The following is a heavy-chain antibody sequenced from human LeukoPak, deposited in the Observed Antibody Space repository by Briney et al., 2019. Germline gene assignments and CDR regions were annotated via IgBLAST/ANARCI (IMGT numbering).Heavy chain of an antibody. J-gene: IGHJ6*03. D-gene: IGHD6-6*01. V-gene: IGHV3-66*03. Sequence: GGSLRLSCTVSGFTVSSNSMSWVRQAPGKGLEWVSFIYSDNTHYSDSVKGRFTISRDNSKNTLYLQMNSLRAEDTAVYYCARAAARLTYYYYYYMDVWGKGTTVTVSS. CDR3: ARAAARLTYYYYYYMDV. CDR2: IYSDNT. CDR1: GFTVSSNS.